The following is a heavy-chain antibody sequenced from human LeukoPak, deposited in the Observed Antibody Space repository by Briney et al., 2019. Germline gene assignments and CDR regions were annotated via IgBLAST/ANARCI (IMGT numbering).Heavy chain of an antibody. J-gene: IGHJ4*02. CDR1: GLTFSNYA. V-gene: IGHV3-30*04. CDR2: ISYDGSRK. Sequence: PGGSLRLSCTGSGLTFSNYAMHWGRQAPGKGLEWVAVISYDGSRKDYTDSVKGRFTISRDNSKNTLYLQMNSLRAEDTAVYYCARDSMDDILTGPGFGFDYWGQGTLVTVSS. CDR3: ARDSMDDILTGPGFGFDY. D-gene: IGHD3-9*01.